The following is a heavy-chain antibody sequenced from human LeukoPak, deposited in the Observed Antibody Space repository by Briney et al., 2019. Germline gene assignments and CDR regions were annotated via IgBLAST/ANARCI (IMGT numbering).Heavy chain of an antibody. CDR1: GDSVSTNSAA. D-gene: IGHD6-13*01. J-gene: IGHJ4*02. V-gene: IGHV6-1*01. CDR3: ARDHFLAAAGTGFDY. CDR2: TYYRSKWYN. Sequence: SQTLSLTCAISGDSVSTNSAAWNWIRQSPSRGLEWLGRTYYRSKWYNDYAVSLKSRITINPDTSKNQFSLQLNSVTPEDTAVYYCARDHFLAAAGTGFDYWGQGTLVTVSS.